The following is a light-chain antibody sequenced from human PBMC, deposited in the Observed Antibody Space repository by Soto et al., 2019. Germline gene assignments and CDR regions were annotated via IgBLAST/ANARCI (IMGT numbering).Light chain of an antibody. V-gene: IGKV1-39*01. CDR2: XSX. J-gene: IGKJ1*01. CDR3: QQTYGTPRT. Sequence: DIQMTQSPSSLSPSVGDRVTIACRASHSIRSYYNWYQRKPVKXXXXRXXXSXSLQSGVPSRFSGXGSRTDXTLXISSLQPEDFATYYCQQTYGTPRTFAHGT. CDR1: HSIRSY.